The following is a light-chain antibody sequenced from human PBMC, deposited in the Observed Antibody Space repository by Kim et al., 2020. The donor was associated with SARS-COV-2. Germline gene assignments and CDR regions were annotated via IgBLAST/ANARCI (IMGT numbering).Light chain of an antibody. CDR1: QYITRR. Sequence: GDRVTITCRASQYITRRLAWYQQKPGKAPQVLISKASTLESGVPSTFSGSGSGTDFTLTISSLQPDDFATYYCQQYDTSPWTFGQGTKVDIK. CDR3: QQYDTSPWT. J-gene: IGKJ1*01. CDR2: KAS. V-gene: IGKV1-5*03.